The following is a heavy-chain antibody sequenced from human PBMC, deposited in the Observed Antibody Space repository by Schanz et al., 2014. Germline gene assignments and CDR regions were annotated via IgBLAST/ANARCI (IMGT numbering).Heavy chain of an antibody. D-gene: IGHD1-7*01. CDR3: ARDRWNYEGGIFDI. V-gene: IGHV1-8*02. J-gene: IGHJ3*02. CDR2: MNPDSGNT. Sequence: QIQLVQSGAEVKKPGASVKVSCKASGYTFINSDINWVRQATGQGLEWMGWMNPDSGNTGYPQKFQGRVTLTRNTXXXXAYMELTXXXXXXXXXXYCARDRWNYEGGIFDIWGQGPMVTVSS. CDR1: GYTFINSD.